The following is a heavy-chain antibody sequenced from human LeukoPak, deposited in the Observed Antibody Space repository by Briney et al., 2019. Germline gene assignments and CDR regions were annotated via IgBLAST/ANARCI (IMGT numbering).Heavy chain of an antibody. CDR3: GRGIQSFDP. J-gene: IGHJ5*02. CDR1: GYTFTSYY. Sequence: ASVKVSCKASGYTFTSYYMNWVRQAPGQGLEWMGRISPKNGDTNYAQKFQDRVTMTRDTSMSAAYMEISRLTYDDTAVYYCGRGIQSFDPWGQGTLVTVSS. V-gene: IGHV1-2*06. CDR2: ISPKNGDT.